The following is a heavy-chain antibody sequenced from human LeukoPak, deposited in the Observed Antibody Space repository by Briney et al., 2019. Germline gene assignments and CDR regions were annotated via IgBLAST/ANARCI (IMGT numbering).Heavy chain of an antibody. J-gene: IGHJ6*03. Sequence: GESLKISCKGSGYSFTSYWIGWVRQMPGKGLEWMGIIYPDDSDTRYSPSFQGQVTISADKSISTAYLQWRSLKASDTAMYYCARIPGYSYGYLYYYYMDVWGKGTTVTVSS. CDR2: IYPDDSDT. CDR3: ARIPGYSYGYLYYYYMDV. D-gene: IGHD5-18*01. CDR1: GYSFTSYW. V-gene: IGHV5-51*01.